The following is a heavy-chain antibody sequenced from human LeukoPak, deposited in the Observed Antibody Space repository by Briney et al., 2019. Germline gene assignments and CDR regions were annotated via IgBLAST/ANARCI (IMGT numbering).Heavy chain of an antibody. CDR2: ISYDGSNK. CDR1: GFTFSSYA. Sequence: GGSLRLSCAASGFTFSSYAMHWVRQAPGKGLEWVAVISYDGSNKYYADSVKGRFTISRDNAKNTLYLQMNSLRAEDTAVYYCARERASSSWYAGNDYWGQGTLVTVSS. J-gene: IGHJ4*02. V-gene: IGHV3-30*04. D-gene: IGHD6-13*01. CDR3: ARERASSSWYAGNDY.